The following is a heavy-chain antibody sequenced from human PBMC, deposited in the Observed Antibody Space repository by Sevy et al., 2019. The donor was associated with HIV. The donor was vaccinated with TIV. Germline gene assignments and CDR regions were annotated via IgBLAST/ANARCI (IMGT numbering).Heavy chain of an antibody. V-gene: IGHV4-59*01. CDR3: ARAAYDSSGYYVNAFDI. J-gene: IGHJ3*02. Sequence: ETLSLTCTVSGGSISSYYWSWIRQPPGKGLEWIGYIYYSGSTNYNPSLKSRVTISVDTSKNQFSLKLSSVTAADTAVYYCARAAYDSSGYYVNAFDIWGQGTMVTVSS. D-gene: IGHD3-22*01. CDR1: GGSISSYY. CDR2: IYYSGST.